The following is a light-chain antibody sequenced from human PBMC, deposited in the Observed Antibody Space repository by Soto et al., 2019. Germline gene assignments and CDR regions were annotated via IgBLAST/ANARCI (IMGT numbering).Light chain of an antibody. Sequence: DIQMTQSPSSLSVSVGDRVTITCRASQSISSYLNWYQQKPGKAPKLLIYAASSLQSGVPSRFSGSGSGTDFTLTISSLQPEDFATYYCQQGYSTPPPLGGGTKVDIK. CDR1: QSISSY. CDR2: AAS. CDR3: QQGYSTPPP. J-gene: IGKJ4*01. V-gene: IGKV1-39*01.